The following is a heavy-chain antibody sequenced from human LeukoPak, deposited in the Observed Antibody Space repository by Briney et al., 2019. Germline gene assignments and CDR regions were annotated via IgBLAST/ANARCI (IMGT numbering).Heavy chain of an antibody. CDR3: ARVERAVTGILDS. D-gene: IGHD4-11*01. V-gene: IGHV4-59*01. J-gene: IGHJ4*02. CDR2: MNNGGST. Sequence: SETLSLTCTVSGDSISKYFWSWIRQSPGKGLEWIGYMNNGGSTIYNPSLKSRVTISTDTSKNQFSLRLDSVTAADTAVYYCARVERAVTGILDSWGQGTHVTDSS. CDR1: GDSISKYF.